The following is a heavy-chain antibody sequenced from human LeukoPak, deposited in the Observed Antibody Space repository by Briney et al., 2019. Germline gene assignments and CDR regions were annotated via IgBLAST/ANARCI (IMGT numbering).Heavy chain of an antibody. CDR1: GFTFSSYG. CDR2: ISYDGSNK. Sequence: GGSLRLSCAASGFTFSSYGMHWVRQAPGKGLEWVAVISYDGSNKYYAGSVKGRFTISRDNSKNTLYLQMNSLRAEDTAVYYCAKDRGGYGVPGYYYYGMDVWGQGTTVTVSS. V-gene: IGHV3-30*18. J-gene: IGHJ6*02. CDR3: AKDRGGYGVPGYYYYGMDV. D-gene: IGHD5-12*01.